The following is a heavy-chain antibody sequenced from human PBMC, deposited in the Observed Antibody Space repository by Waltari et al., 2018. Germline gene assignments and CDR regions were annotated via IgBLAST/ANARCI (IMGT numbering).Heavy chain of an antibody. V-gene: IGHV3-48*02. D-gene: IGHD2-15*01. J-gene: IGHJ3*01. Sequence: EVQLVESGGGVVQPGGSLTLSCAVSGLIFETYSMNWARQAPGKGLEWISFINSGGKTIYYADSVKGRFTVSRDNARKSIYLQMSSLRDDDTAVYFCASVHLLTSSTFDFWGRGTMVTVSS. CDR1: GLIFETYS. CDR2: INSGGKTI. CDR3: ASVHLLTSSTFDF.